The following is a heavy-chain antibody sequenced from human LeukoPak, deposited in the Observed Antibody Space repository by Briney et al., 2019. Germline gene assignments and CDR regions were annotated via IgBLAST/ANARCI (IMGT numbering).Heavy chain of an antibody. CDR2: ISSSGSSI. Sequence: GGSLRLSCAASGFSFSSYEMNWVRQAPGKGLEWISYISSSGSSISYTDSVKGRFTISRDNAKNSLYLQMNSLRAEDTAVYYCARDGSSPHDYWGQGTLVTVSS. CDR1: GFSFSSYE. D-gene: IGHD6-6*01. V-gene: IGHV3-48*03. J-gene: IGHJ4*02. CDR3: ARDGSSPHDY.